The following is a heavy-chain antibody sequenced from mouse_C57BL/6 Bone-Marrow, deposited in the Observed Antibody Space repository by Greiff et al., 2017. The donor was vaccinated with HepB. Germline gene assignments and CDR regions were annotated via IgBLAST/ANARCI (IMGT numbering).Heavy chain of an antibody. CDR1: GYTFTAYY. CDR2: IYPGSGNT. Sequence: QVQLQQSGAELVRPGASVKLSCKASGYTFTAYYINWVKQRPGQGLEWIARIYPGSGNTYYNEKFKGKATLTAEKSSSTAYMQLSSLTSEDSAVYFCARWNITTVVVDYWGQGTTLTVSS. D-gene: IGHD1-1*01. CDR3: ARWNITTVVVDY. J-gene: IGHJ2*01. V-gene: IGHV1-76*01.